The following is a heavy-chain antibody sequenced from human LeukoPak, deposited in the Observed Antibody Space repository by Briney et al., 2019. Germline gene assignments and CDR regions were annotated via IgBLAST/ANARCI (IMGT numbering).Heavy chain of an antibody. CDR1: GGSFSGYY. Sequence: TSETLSLTCAVYGGSFSGYYWSWIRQPPGKGLEWIGSIYYSGSTYYNPSLKSRVTISVDTSKNQFSLKLSSVTAADTAVYYCARLYSSGWILDYWGQGTLVTVSS. D-gene: IGHD6-19*01. V-gene: IGHV4-34*01. CDR2: IYYSGST. CDR3: ARLYSSGWILDY. J-gene: IGHJ4*02.